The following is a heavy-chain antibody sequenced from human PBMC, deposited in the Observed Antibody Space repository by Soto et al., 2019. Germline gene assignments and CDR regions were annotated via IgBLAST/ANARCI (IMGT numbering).Heavy chain of an antibody. V-gene: IGHV3-23*01. CDR3: ARGMAPLDY. J-gene: IGHJ4*02. Sequence: EVQLLESGGGLVQPGGSLRLSCAASGFTFNIYAMSWVRQAPGKGLEYVSPITSSGSTYYTDSVKGRFTISRDNSKNTLYLQMNSLRAEDTAVYYCARGMAPLDYWGQGTLVTVSS. CDR2: ITSSGST. CDR1: GFTFNIYA. D-gene: IGHD5-12*01.